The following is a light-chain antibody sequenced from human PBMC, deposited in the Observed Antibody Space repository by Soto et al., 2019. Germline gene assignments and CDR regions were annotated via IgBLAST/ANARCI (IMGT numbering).Light chain of an antibody. V-gene: IGKV3-20*01. J-gene: IGKJ2*01. CDR3: QQYQTSPPSYT. Sequence: EIVLTQSPGTLSLSPGERATLSCRASQSLTSDYLAWYQQKPGQAPRLLIYGASSRAAGIPDRFSGSGSGTDFTLTISRLEPEDLLCFYCQQYQTSPPSYTFGQGTKLEI. CDR1: QSLTSDY. CDR2: GAS.